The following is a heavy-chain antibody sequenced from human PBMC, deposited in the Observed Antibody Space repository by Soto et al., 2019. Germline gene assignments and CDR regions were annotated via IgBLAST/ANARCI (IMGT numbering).Heavy chain of an antibody. D-gene: IGHD6-6*01. V-gene: IGHV3-15*01. CDR2: IKSKTDGGTN. CDR3: TTTFLYSSSFFSYYMDV. Sequence: GGSLRLSCAASGFTFSNAWMSWVRQAPGKGLEWVGRIKSKTDGGTNDYAAPVKGRFTISRDDSKNTLYLQMNSLKTEDTAVYYCTTTFLYSSSFFSYYMDVWGKGTTVTVSS. J-gene: IGHJ6*03. CDR1: GFTFSNAW.